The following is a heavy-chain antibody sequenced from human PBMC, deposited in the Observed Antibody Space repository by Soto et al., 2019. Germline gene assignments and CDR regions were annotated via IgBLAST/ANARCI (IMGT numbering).Heavy chain of an antibody. CDR2: IWYDGSNK. J-gene: IGHJ5*02. V-gene: IGHV3-33*01. Sequence: QVQLVESGGGVVQPGRSLRLSCAASGFTFSSYGMHWVRQAPGKGLEWVAVIWYDGSNKYYADSVKGRFTISRDNSKNALYRQMNSLRAEDTAVYYCARGPYRLQLWPRSNWFDPWGQGTLVTVSS. CDR3: ARGPYRLQLWPRSNWFDP. D-gene: IGHD5-18*01. CDR1: GFTFSSYG.